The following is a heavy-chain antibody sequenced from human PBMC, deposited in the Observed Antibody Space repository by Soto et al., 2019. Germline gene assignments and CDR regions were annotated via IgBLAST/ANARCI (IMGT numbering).Heavy chain of an antibody. Sequence: QVQLVESGGGVVQPGRSLRLSCAASGFTFSSYGMHWVSQDPGKGLEWVAVIAYDGSNKYYADSVKGRFTISRDNSKNTVFLQMNSLRAEDTAVFYCAKGGGTYFVIPDYWGQGTLVTVSS. J-gene: IGHJ4*02. V-gene: IGHV3-30*18. D-gene: IGHD1-26*01. CDR1: GFTFSSYG. CDR2: IAYDGSNK. CDR3: AKGGGTYFVIPDY.